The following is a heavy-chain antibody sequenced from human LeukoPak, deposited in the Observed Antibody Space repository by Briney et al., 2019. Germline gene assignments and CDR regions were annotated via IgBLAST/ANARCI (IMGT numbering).Heavy chain of an antibody. Sequence: SETLSLTCAVYGGSFSGYYWSWTRQPPGKGLEWIGSIYYSGSTYYSPSLKSRVTISLDTSRNQFSLKLDSVTAADTAVYYCAKSNGYGLVDIWGQGTMVTVSS. CDR2: IYYSGST. V-gene: IGHV4-34*01. J-gene: IGHJ3*02. D-gene: IGHD3-10*01. CDR1: GGSFSGYY. CDR3: AKSNGYGLVDI.